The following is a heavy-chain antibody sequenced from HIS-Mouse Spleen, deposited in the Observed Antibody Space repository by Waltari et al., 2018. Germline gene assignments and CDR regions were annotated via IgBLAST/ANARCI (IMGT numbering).Heavy chain of an antibody. Sequence: QLQLQESGPGLVKPSETLSLTCTVSGGSISSSSYYWGWIRQPPGKGLEWIGSNDYSGSTYYNPSLKSRVTISVDTSKNQFSLKLSSVTAADTAVYYCARQEGVAAPFDYWGQGTLVTVSS. J-gene: IGHJ4*02. V-gene: IGHV4-39*01. CDR3: ARQEGVAAPFDY. CDR2: NDYSGST. D-gene: IGHD6-25*01. CDR1: GGSISSSSYY.